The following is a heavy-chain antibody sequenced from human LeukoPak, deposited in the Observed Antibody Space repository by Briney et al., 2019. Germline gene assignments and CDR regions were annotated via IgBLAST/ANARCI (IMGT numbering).Heavy chain of an antibody. Sequence: SETLSLTCAVYGGSSSGYYWSWIRQPLGKGLEWIGEINHSGSTNYNPSLKSRVTISVDTSKNQFSLKLSSVTAADTAVYYCARGTRTALITMIVENAFDIWGQGTMVTVSS. V-gene: IGHV4-34*01. CDR3: ARGTRTALITMIVENAFDI. J-gene: IGHJ3*02. CDR2: INHSGST. CDR1: GGSSSGYY. D-gene: IGHD3-22*01.